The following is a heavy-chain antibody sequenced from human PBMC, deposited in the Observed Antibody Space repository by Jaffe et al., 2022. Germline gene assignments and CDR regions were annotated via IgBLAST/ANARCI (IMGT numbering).Heavy chain of an antibody. V-gene: IGHV3-30*02. CDR3: AKVAGGLRAYYYYYYYMDV. J-gene: IGHJ6*03. Sequence: QVQLVESGGGVVQPGGSLRLSCAASGFTFSSYGMHWVRQAPGKGLEWVAFIRYDGSNKYYADSVKGRFTISRDNSKNTLYLQMNSLRAEDTAVYYCAKVAGGLRAYYYYYYYMDVWGKGTTVTVSS. CDR1: GFTFSSYG. CDR2: IRYDGSNK. D-gene: IGHD4-17*01.